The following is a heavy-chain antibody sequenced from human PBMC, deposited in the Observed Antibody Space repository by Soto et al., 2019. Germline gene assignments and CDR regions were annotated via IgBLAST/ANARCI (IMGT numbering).Heavy chain of an antibody. CDR1: GGTFSSYT. Sequence: QVQLVQSGAEVKKPGSSVKVSCKASGGTFSSYTISWVRQAPGQGLEWMGRIIRILGIANYAQKFQGRVTIPADKSTSTAYMALSSLRSEDTAVYYCARERAYCSSTSCYVRAYYYYMDVWGKGTTVTVSS. CDR2: IIRILGIA. V-gene: IGHV1-69*08. CDR3: ARERAYCSSTSCYVRAYYYYMDV. D-gene: IGHD2-2*01. J-gene: IGHJ6*03.